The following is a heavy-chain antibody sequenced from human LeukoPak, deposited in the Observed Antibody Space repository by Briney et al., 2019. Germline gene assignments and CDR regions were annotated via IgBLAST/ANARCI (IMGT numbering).Heavy chain of an antibody. V-gene: IGHV3-7*01. CDR2: IKQDGSEK. CDR3: ARAPKVEAAL. Sequence: GGSLRLSCAASGFTISSYWLTWVRQAPGKGLEWVATIKQDGSEKYYVDSVKGRFTISRDNAKNSLYLQMNSLRAEDTAVYYCARAPKVEAALWGQGTLVTVSS. D-gene: IGHD2-2*01. J-gene: IGHJ4*02. CDR1: GFTISSYW.